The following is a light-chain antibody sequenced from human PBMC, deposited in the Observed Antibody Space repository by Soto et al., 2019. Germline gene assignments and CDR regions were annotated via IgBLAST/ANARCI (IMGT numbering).Light chain of an antibody. CDR2: AAS. V-gene: IGKV1-39*01. CDR3: QQSYSTPRT. Sequence: DIQMTQSPSSLSASVGDRVTITCRASQTITNCLNWYQHKPGKAPKLLIYAASSLQSGVPSRFSGSGSGTDFTLTISSLQPEDVATYYCQQSYSTPRTFGQGTKVDIK. CDR1: QTITNC. J-gene: IGKJ1*01.